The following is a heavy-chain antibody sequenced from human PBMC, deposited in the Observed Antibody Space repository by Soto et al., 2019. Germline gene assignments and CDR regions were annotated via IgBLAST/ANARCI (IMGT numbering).Heavy chain of an antibody. Sequence: PGESLKISCKGSGYIFTTYWISWVRQMPGRGLEWMGRIDPSDSYTDYSPSFQVHVTISADKSSSTAYLQWSSLKASDTAMYYCARIGAGGPPTPYYYYGMDVWGQGTTVTVSS. CDR3: ARIGAGGPPTPYYYYGMDV. V-gene: IGHV5-10-1*01. J-gene: IGHJ6*02. CDR2: IDPSDSYT. D-gene: IGHD2-15*01. CDR1: GYIFTTYW.